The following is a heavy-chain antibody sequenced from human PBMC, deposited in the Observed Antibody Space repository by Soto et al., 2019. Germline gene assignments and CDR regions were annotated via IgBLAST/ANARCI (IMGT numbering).Heavy chain of an antibody. V-gene: IGHV2-5*01. CDR2: IYWNYEK. CDR1: GFSRSTSGVG. D-gene: IGHD4-4*01. J-gene: IGHJ4*02. CDR3: ARTPRYSNDVAY. Sequence: QITLKESGPTLVKPTQTLTLTCTFSGFSRSTSGVGVGRIRQPPEKALERLALIYWNYEKRYSPSLKSRLTIDQETSKSQVVHNMSTVDPVKTATYFCARTPRYSNDVAYWGQGTLVTVPS.